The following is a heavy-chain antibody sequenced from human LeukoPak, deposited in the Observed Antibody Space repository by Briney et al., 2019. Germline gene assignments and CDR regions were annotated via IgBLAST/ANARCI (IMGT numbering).Heavy chain of an antibody. V-gene: IGHV3-23*01. CDR2: ISGSGGST. Sequence: GGSLRLSCAASGFTFSSYAMSWVRQAPGKGLEWVSAISGSGGSTYYADSVKGRFTISRDNSKSTLYLQMNSLRAEDTAVYYCAKDRLGWFGELDYWGQGTLVTVSS. D-gene: IGHD3-10*01. CDR1: GFTFSSYA. CDR3: AKDRLGWFGELDY. J-gene: IGHJ4*02.